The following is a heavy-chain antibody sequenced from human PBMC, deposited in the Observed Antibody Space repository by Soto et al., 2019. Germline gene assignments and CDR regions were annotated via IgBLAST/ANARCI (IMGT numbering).Heavy chain of an antibody. CDR2: INSDGTKT. D-gene: IGHD6-19*01. CDR3: ATECIGCGCRYFGY. J-gene: IGHJ4*02. V-gene: IGHV3-74*01. CDR1: GLTFTNYW. Sequence: EVQLVESGGGLVQPGGSLRLSCAASGLTFTNYWMHWVRQAPGTGPVWVSRINSDGTKTWYADSVKGRLTISRENAKNTLYLQMNSLRAEDTAVYYCATECIGCGCRYFGYWGQGTLVTVSS.